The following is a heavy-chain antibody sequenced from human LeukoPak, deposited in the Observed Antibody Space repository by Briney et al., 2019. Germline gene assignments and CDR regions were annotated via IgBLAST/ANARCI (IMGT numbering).Heavy chain of an antibody. J-gene: IGHJ4*02. CDR2: MNPNSGNT. Sequence: KPGASAKVSCKASGYTFTSYDINWVRQATGQGLEWMGWMNPNSGNTNYAQKLQGRVTMTTDTSTSTAYMELRSLRSDDTAVYYCARDGEWLVHLGFDYWGQGTLVTVSS. CDR3: ARDGEWLVHLGFDY. V-gene: IGHV1-18*01. CDR1: GYTFTSYD. D-gene: IGHD6-19*01.